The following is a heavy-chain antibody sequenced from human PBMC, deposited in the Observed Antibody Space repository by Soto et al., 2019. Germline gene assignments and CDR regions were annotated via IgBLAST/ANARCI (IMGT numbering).Heavy chain of an antibody. Sequence: GGSLRLSCAASGFTFSSYAMSWVRQAPGKGLEWVSAISGSGGSTYYADSVKGRFTISRDNSKNTLYLQMNSLRAEDTAVYYCAKHLHKGYCSGGSCYFDYWGQGTLVTVSS. CDR2: ISGSGGST. CDR3: AKHLHKGYCSGGSCYFDY. D-gene: IGHD2-15*01. J-gene: IGHJ4*02. CDR1: GFTFSSYA. V-gene: IGHV3-23*01.